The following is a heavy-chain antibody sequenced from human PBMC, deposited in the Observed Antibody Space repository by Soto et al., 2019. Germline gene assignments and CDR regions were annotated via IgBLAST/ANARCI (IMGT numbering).Heavy chain of an antibody. CDR1: GYTIASNG. CDR2: ISAHSGNT. Sequence: GASVKLSCTASGYTIASNGISCVRQAPGQGLEWMGWISAHSGNTNYAQKLQGRVTMTTDTSTRTAYMELRSLRSDDTAVYYCARDRMNYDFWSGHPPFDYWGQGTLVTVSS. D-gene: IGHD3-3*01. J-gene: IGHJ4*01. CDR3: ARDRMNYDFWSGHPPFDY. V-gene: IGHV1-18*01.